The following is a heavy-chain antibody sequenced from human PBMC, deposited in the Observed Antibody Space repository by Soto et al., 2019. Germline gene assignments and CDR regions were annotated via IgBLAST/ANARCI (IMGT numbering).Heavy chain of an antibody. D-gene: IGHD2-2*01. Sequence: PGGSLRLSCAASGFTFSSYAMSWVRQAPGKGLEWVSAISGSGCSTYYADSVKGRFTISRDNSKNTLYLQMNSLRAEDTAVYYCAKSSCSSTSCQHYNWFDPWGQGTLVTVSS. CDR2: ISGSGCST. J-gene: IGHJ5*02. CDR1: GFTFSSYA. V-gene: IGHV3-23*01. CDR3: AKSSCSSTSCQHYNWFDP.